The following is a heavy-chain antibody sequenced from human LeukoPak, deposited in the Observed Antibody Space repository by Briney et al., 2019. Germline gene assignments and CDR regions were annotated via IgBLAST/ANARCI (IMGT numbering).Heavy chain of an antibody. CDR3: ARGQYDFWSGYSYYYYGMDV. CDR2: INHSGST. J-gene: IGHJ6*02. V-gene: IGHV4-39*07. CDR1: GGSISSSSYY. D-gene: IGHD3-3*01. Sequence: PSETLSLTCTVSGGSISSSSYYWGWIRQPPGKGLEWIGEINHSGSTNYNPSLKSRVTISVDTSKNQFSLKLSSVTAADTAVYYCARGQYDFWSGYSYYYYGMDVWGQGTTVTVSS.